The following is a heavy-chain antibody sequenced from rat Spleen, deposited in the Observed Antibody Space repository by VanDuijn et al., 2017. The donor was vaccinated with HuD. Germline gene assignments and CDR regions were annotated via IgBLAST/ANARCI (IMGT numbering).Heavy chain of an antibody. CDR3: TRAMYTTDYYFAKGYYVMDA. J-gene: IGHJ4*01. CDR1: GFTFNNYW. Sequence: EVQLVESGGGLVQPGRSLKLSCVASGFTFNNYWMTWIRQAPGKGLEGVASITNTGGSTYYPDSVRGRFTISRDTAQNTLYLQMNSLRSEDTATYYCTRAMYTTDYYFAKGYYVMDAWGQGASVTVSS. V-gene: IGHV5-31*01. D-gene: IGHD1-6*01. CDR2: ITNTGGST.